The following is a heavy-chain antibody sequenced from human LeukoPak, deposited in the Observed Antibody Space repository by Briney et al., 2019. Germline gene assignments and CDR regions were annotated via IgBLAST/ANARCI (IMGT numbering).Heavy chain of an antibody. CDR3: ARDRPLLWFGELDLGRTYYYYGMDV. V-gene: IGHV1-18*04. CDR1: GYTFTSYG. CDR2: ISAYNCNT. D-gene: IGHD3-10*01. Sequence: ASVKVSCKASGYTFTSYGISWVRQAPGQGLEWMGWISAYNCNTNYAQKLQGRVTMTTDTSTSTAYMELRSMRSDDTAVYYCARDRPLLWFGELDLGRTYYYYGMDVWGKGTTVTVSS. J-gene: IGHJ6*04.